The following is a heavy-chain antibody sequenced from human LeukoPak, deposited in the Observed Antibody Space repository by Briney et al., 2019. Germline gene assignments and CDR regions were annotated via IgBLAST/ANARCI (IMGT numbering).Heavy chain of an antibody. V-gene: IGHV4-39*01. Sequence: KPSETLSLTCTVSGGSISGTTYYWGWIRQPPGKGLEWIGSSYYSGSTYYNPSLKSRVTISVDTSKNQFSQKLSSVTAADTAVYYCARHLLGYCSGGNCYYFDFWGQGTLVTVSS. J-gene: IGHJ4*02. CDR1: GGSISGTTYY. CDR2: SYYSGST. CDR3: ARHLLGYCSGGNCYYFDF. D-gene: IGHD2-15*01.